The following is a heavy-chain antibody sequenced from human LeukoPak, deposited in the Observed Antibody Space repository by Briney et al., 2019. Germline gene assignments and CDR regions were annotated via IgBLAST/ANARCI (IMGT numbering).Heavy chain of an antibody. CDR3: ASRADYGDYAGHY. D-gene: IGHD4-17*01. V-gene: IGHV4-39*07. Sequence: SETLSLTCTVSGGSISSSSYYWGWIRQPPGKGLEWIGSIYYSGSTYYNPSLKSRVTISVDTSKNQFSLKLSSVTAADTAVYYCASRADYGDYAGHYWGQGTLVTVSS. CDR2: IYYSGST. J-gene: IGHJ4*02. CDR1: GGSISSSSYY.